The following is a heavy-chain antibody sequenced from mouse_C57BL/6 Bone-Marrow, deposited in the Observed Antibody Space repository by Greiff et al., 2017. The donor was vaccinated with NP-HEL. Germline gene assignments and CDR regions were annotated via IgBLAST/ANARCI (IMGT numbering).Heavy chain of an antibody. V-gene: IGHV3-6*01. CDR2: ISYDGSN. CDR1: GYSITSGYY. D-gene: IGHD1-1*01. CDR3: ARDYGSSPPAFAY. Sequence: EVKLQQSGPGLVKPSQSLSLTCSVTGYSITSGYYWNWIRQFPGNKLEWMGYISYDGSNNYNPSLKNRISITRDTSKNQFFLKLNSVTTEDTATYYCARDYGSSPPAFAYWGQGTLVTVSA. J-gene: IGHJ3*01.